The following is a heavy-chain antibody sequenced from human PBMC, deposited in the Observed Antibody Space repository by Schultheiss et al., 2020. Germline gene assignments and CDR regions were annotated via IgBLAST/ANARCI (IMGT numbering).Heavy chain of an antibody. CDR2: IYYSGSA. Sequence: SETLSLTCTVSGGSISSSSYYWGWIRQPPGKGLEWIGHIYYSGSAYYNPSLEGRLTLSIDTSKNQFSLKLSSVTAADTAVYYCARHPSDVNYLDVWGQGTTVTVSS. CDR3: ARHPSDVNYLDV. J-gene: IGHJ6*03. CDR1: GGSISSSSYY. V-gene: IGHV4-39*01.